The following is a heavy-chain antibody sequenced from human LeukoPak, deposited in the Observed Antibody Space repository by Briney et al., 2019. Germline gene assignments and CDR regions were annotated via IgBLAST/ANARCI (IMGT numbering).Heavy chain of an antibody. V-gene: IGHV3-9*01. CDR1: GFTFSSYA. D-gene: IGHD3-22*01. CDR3: AKDRYYDSSGYYCDY. CDR2: ISWNSGSI. Sequence: PGGSLRLSCAASGFTFSSYAMHWVRQAPGKGLEWVSGISWNSGSIGYADSVKGRFTISRDNAKNSLYLQMNSLRAEDTALYYCAKDRYYDSSGYYCDYWGQGTLVTVSS. J-gene: IGHJ4*02.